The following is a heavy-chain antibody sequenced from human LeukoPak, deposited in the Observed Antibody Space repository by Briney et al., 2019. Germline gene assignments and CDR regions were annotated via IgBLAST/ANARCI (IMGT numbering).Heavy chain of an antibody. Sequence: GASVKVSCKASGGTFSSYTISWVRQAPGQGLEWMGRIIPILGIANYAQKFQGRVTITADKSTSTAYMELSSLRSEDTAVYYCALKSSHYDSSGCKDYWGQGTLVTVSS. CDR1: GGTFSSYT. J-gene: IGHJ4*02. D-gene: IGHD3-22*01. CDR3: ALKSSHYDSSGCKDY. V-gene: IGHV1-69*02. CDR2: IIPILGIA.